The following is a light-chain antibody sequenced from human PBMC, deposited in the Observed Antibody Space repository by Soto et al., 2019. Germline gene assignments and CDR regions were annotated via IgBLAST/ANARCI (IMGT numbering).Light chain of an antibody. J-gene: IGKJ4*01. CDR1: QSVSSF. CDR3: QQRSNWPPLT. CDR2: DAS. V-gene: IGKV3-11*01. Sequence: ILMTQSPATLSVSPGERATLSCMSSQSVSSFLAWYQQQPGQAPRLLIYDASNRATGIPARFSGSGSGTDFTLTINSLEAEDFAVYYCQQRSNWPPLTFGGGTKVDI.